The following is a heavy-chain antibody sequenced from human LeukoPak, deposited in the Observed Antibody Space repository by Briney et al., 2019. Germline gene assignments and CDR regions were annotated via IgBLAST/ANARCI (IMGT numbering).Heavy chain of an antibody. Sequence: GGSLRLSCAASGFTFSSYSMNWVRQAPGKGLEWVSSISSSSSYIYYADSVKGRFTISRDNAKNSLYLQMNSLRAEDTAVYYCARRLSGSHNYFDYWGQGTLVTVSS. V-gene: IGHV3-21*01. D-gene: IGHD1-26*01. CDR2: ISSSSSYI. J-gene: IGHJ4*02. CDR1: GFTFSSYS. CDR3: ARRLSGSHNYFDY.